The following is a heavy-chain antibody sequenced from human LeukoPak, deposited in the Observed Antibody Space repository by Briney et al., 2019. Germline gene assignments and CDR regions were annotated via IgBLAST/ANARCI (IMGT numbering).Heavy chain of an antibody. CDR3: ARDSRLVGPYCGGDCYLSYYYYMDV. CDR1: GGTFSSYA. V-gene: IGHV1-69*05. CDR2: IIPIFGTA. Sequence: GASVKVSCKAPGGTFSSYAISWVRQAPGQGLEWMGGIIPIFGTANYAQKFQGRVTITTDESTSTAYMELSSLRSEDTAVYYCARDSRLVGPYCGGDCYLSYYYYMDVWGKGTTVTVSS. J-gene: IGHJ6*03. D-gene: IGHD2-21*02.